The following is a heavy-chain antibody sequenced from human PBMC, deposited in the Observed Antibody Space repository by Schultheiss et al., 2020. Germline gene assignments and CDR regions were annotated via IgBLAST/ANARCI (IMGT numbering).Heavy chain of an antibody. J-gene: IGHJ6*02. D-gene: IGHD3-22*01. CDR1: GYTFTGYY. CDR3: ARLLSGYYAYYYYYYGMDV. V-gene: IGHV1-2*04. Sequence: ASVKVSCKASGYTFTGYYMHWVRQAPGQGLEWMGWINPNSGGTNYAQKFQVWVTMTRDTSISTAYMELSSLRSEDTAVYYCARLLSGYYAYYYYYYGMDVWGQGTTVTVS. CDR2: INPNSGGT.